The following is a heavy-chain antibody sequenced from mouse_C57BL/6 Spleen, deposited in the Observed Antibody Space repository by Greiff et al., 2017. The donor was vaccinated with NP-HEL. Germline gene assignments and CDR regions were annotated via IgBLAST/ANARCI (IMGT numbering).Heavy chain of an antibody. CDR2: ILPGSGST. CDR3: ARGGVYYGNHGDAMDY. Sequence: QVQLQQSGAELMKPGASVKLSCKATGYTFTGYWIEWVKQRPGHGLEWIGEILPGSGSTNYNEKFKGKATFTADTSSNTAYMQLSSLTTEDSAIYYCARGGVYYGNHGDAMDYWGQGTSVTVSS. D-gene: IGHD2-1*01. CDR1: GYTFTGYW. V-gene: IGHV1-9*01. J-gene: IGHJ4*01.